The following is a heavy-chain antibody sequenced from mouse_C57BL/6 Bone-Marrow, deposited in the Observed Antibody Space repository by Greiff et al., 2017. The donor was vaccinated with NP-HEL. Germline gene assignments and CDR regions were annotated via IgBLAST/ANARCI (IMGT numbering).Heavy chain of an antibody. V-gene: IGHV1-19*01. Sequence: EVQLQQSGPVLVKPGASVKMSCKASGYTFTDYYMNWVKQSHGKSLEWIGVINPYNGGTSYNQKFKGKATLTVDKSSSTAYMELNSLTSEDSAVYYCASIPGYVDYWGQGTTLTVSS. J-gene: IGHJ2*01. CDR2: INPYNGGT. CDR3: ASIPGYVDY. CDR1: GYTFTDYY.